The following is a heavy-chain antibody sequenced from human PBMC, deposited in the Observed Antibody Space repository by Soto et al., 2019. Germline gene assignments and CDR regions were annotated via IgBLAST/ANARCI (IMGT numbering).Heavy chain of an antibody. CDR3: ARDPGYGDFMRFAFDI. CDR1: GGSISSYY. V-gene: IGHV4-59*01. D-gene: IGHD4-17*01. CDR2: IYYSGST. J-gene: IGHJ3*02. Sequence: SETLSLTCTVSGGSISSYYWSWIRQPPGKGLEWIGYIYYSGSTNYNPSLKSRVTISVDTSKNQFSLKLSSVTAADTAVYYCARDPGYGDFMRFAFDIWGQGTMVTVSS.